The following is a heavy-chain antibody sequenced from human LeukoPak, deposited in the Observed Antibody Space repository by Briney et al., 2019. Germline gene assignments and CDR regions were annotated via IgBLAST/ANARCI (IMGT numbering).Heavy chain of an antibody. Sequence: PGGSLRLSCAASGFSFSIYAMSWVRQPPGKGLEWVSDISGSGGSTFYADSVKGRFTISRDNSKNTLNLQMNNLRAEDTAVYYCASAPYGSGSSTHPYDYWGQGTLVTVSS. J-gene: IGHJ4*02. CDR1: GFSFSIYA. D-gene: IGHD3-10*01. CDR3: ASAPYGSGSSTHPYDY. CDR2: ISGSGGST. V-gene: IGHV3-23*01.